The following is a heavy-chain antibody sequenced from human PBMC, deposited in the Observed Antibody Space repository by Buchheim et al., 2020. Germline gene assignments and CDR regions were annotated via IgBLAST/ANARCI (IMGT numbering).Heavy chain of an antibody. CDR2: ISGSGGT. D-gene: IGHD3-22*01. CDR1: GFTFSSYA. Sequence: EVQLLESGGGLVQSGGSLRLSCAASGFTFSSYAMTWVRQAPGKGLEWVSAISGSGGTYYADSVQGRFTISRDTSKNTLYLQMNSLRAGDTAVYYCARPNRYTSGYFVDYWGQGTL. CDR3: ARPNRYTSGYFVDY. J-gene: IGHJ4*02. V-gene: IGHV3-23*01.